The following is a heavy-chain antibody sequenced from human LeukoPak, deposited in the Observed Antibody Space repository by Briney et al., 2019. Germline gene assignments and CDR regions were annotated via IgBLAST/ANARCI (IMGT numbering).Heavy chain of an antibody. CDR3: ATGELEGWFDP. J-gene: IGHJ5*02. V-gene: IGHV3-7*01. Sequence: GGSLRLSCAASGFTFSSYGMSWVRQAPGKGLEWVANIKQDGSEKYYVDSVKGRFTISRDNAKNSLYLQMNSLRAEDTAVYYCATGELEGWFDPWGQGTLVTVSS. CDR2: IKQDGSEK. D-gene: IGHD1-7*01. CDR1: GFTFSSYG.